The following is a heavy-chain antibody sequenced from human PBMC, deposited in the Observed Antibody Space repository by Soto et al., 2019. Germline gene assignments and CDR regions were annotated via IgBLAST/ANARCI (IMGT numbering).Heavy chain of an antibody. CDR2: ISGSGENI. D-gene: IGHD3-3*01. J-gene: IGHJ4*02. CDR1: GFPFSAYA. Sequence: HPGGSLRLSCATSGFPFSAYAMSWVRQAPGKGLEWVSVISGSGENIYYADSVKGRFTISRDSSKSTLYLQMSSLRSDDTAVYYCARRLLGVYTWYYYDYWGQGTLVTVSS. V-gene: IGHV3-23*01. CDR3: ARRLLGVYTWYYYDY.